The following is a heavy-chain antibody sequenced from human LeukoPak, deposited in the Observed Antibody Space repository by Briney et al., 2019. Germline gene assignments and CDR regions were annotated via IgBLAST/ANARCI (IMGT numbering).Heavy chain of an antibody. J-gene: IGHJ4*02. V-gene: IGHV3-21*04. D-gene: IGHD3-22*01. CDR1: GFTFSNAW. CDR3: AKDYATYYYDSSGYTGFDY. CDR2: ISSSSSYI. Sequence: PGGSLRLSCAASGFTFSNAWMNWVRQAPGKGLEWVSSISSSSSYIYYADSVKGRFTISRDNAKNSLYLQMNSLRAEDTALYYCAKDYATYYYDSSGYTGFDYWGQGTLVTVSS.